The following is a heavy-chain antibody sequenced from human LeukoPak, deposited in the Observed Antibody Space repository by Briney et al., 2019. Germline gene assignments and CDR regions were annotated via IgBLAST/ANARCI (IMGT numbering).Heavy chain of an antibody. CDR1: GYTFTSYD. V-gene: IGHV1-8*01. J-gene: IGHJ4*02. Sequence: ASVKVSCKASGYTFTSYDINWVRQATGQGLEWMGWMNPNSGNTGYPQKFQGRVTMTRNTSISTAYMELSSLRSEDTAVYYCARATTYYDFWSSEYYFDYWGQGTLVTVSS. CDR2: MNPNSGNT. CDR3: ARATTYYDFWSSEYYFDY. D-gene: IGHD3-3*01.